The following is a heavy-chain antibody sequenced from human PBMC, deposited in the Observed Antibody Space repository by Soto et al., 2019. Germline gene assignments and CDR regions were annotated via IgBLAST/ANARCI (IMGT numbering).Heavy chain of an antibody. Sequence: QVPLVQSGAEVKKAGASGKVTCKASGYTFTSYGISWVRQAPGQGLEWMGWISAYNGNTNYAQKLQGRVTMTTDTSTSTAYMELRSLRSDDTAVYYCARDIRYCSSTSCYPTPFDYWRQGTLVTVSS. CDR1: GYTFTSYG. J-gene: IGHJ4*02. V-gene: IGHV1-18*01. CDR2: ISAYNGNT. D-gene: IGHD2-2*01. CDR3: ARDIRYCSSTSCYPTPFDY.